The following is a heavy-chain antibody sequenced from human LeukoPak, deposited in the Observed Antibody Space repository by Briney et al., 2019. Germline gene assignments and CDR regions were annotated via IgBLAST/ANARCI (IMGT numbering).Heavy chain of an antibody. CDR1: GFTFSSYW. D-gene: IGHD2-15*01. CDR3: ARLYCSGGSCCSITAFDY. V-gene: IGHV3-7*01. J-gene: IGHJ4*02. Sequence: GGSLRLSCAASGFTFSSYWMSWVRQAPGKGLEWVANIKQEGSEKYYVDSVKGRFTISRDNAKNSLYLQMNSLRAEDTAVYYCARLYCSGGSCCSITAFDYWGQGTLVTVSS. CDR2: IKQEGSEK.